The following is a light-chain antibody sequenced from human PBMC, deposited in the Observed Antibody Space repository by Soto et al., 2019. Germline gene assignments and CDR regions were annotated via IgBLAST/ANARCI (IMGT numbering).Light chain of an antibody. J-gene: IGKJ2*01. Sequence: EILMTQSPDTLSVSPGERATLSCRASQSVNTNLAWYQQKPGQAPRLLIYGAATRATGIPARFSGSGSGTEFTLTISSLQSEDFAVYYCQQYNNWPPDTFGQGTKLEIK. CDR3: QQYNNWPPDT. CDR2: GAA. CDR1: QSVNTN. V-gene: IGKV3-15*01.